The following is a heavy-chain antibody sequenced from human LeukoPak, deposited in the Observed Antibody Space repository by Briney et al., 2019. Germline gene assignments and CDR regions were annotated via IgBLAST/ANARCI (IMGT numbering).Heavy chain of an antibody. V-gene: IGHV1-18*01. CDR3: ARGPCTCGRCSNWFDP. J-gene: IGHJ5*02. CDR1: GYTFTSYG. Sequence: ASVKVSCKASGYTFTSYGISWVRQAPGQGLEWMGWISAYDGNTNYAQKLQGRVTMTTDTSTSTAYMELRSLRSDDTAVYYCARGPCTCGRCSNWFDPWGQGTLVNGSS. CDR2: ISAYDGNT. D-gene: IGHD2-8*02.